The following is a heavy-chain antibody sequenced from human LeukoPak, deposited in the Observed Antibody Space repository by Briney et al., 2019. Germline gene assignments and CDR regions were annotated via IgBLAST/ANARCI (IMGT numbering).Heavy chain of an antibody. CDR1: GYTFTSYY. J-gene: IGHJ4*02. V-gene: IGHV1-46*01. Sequence: WASVKVSCKASGYTFTSYYMHWVRQAPGQGLEWMGIINPSGGSTSYAQKFQGRVTMTRDMSTSTVYMELSSLRSEDTAVYYCARHERESSGWKYFDYWGQGTLVTVSS. D-gene: IGHD6-19*01. CDR3: ARHERESSGWKYFDY. CDR2: INPSGGST.